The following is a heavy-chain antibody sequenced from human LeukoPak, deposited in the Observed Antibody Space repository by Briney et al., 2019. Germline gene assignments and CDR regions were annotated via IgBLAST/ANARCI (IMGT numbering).Heavy chain of an antibody. CDR3: ARDQTLAVAGTGFDY. J-gene: IGHJ4*02. CDR2: ISSSGSTI. CDR1: GFTFSDYY. V-gene: IGHV3-11*04. Sequence: PGGSLRLSCAASGFTFSDYYMSWIRQAPGKGLEWVSYISSSGSTIYYADSVKGRFTISRDNAKNTLYLQMNSLRAEDTAVYYCARDQTLAVAGTGFDYWGQGTLVTVSS. D-gene: IGHD6-19*01.